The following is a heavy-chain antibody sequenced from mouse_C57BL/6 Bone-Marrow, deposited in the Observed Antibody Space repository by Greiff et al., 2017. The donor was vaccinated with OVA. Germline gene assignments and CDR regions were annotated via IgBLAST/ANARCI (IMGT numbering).Heavy chain of an antibody. CDR2: IYPEDGDT. CDR3: TPIGADDY. D-gene: IGHD3-1*01. CDR1: GFTIKDYY. Sequence: VQLQQSGAELVKPGASVKLSCTASGFTIKDYYMNWVKQRPEQGLEWIGRIYPEDGDTNYATKFQGKATMTADTSSNTAYLQLSSLTSEDTAVYYCTPIGADDYWGQGTTLTVSS. J-gene: IGHJ2*01. V-gene: IGHV14-1*01.